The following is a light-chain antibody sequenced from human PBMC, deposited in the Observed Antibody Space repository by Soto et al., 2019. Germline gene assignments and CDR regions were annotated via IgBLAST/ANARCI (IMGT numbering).Light chain of an antibody. CDR3: QQYGSSPIP. Sequence: ENVLTQSPSTLSLSTGERATLSCGASQSVSCNFLAWYQQKPGLAPRLLIYDASSRATGIPDRFSGSGSGTDFTLTISRLEPEDFAVFYCQQYGSSPIPFGQGTRLEIK. V-gene: IGKV3D-20*01. CDR1: QSVSCNF. CDR2: DAS. J-gene: IGKJ5*01.